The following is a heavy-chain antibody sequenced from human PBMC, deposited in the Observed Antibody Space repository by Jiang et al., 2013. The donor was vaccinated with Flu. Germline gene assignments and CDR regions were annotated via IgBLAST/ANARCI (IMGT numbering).Heavy chain of an antibody. Sequence: GSGLVKPSQTLSLTCTVSGGSISSGGYYWSWIRQHPGKGLEWIGYIYYSGSTYYNPSLKSRVTISVDTSKNQFSLKLSSVTAADTAVYYCASIYSGYDYYYFDYWGQGTLVTVSS. CDR3: ASIYSGYDYYYFDY. D-gene: IGHD5-12*01. CDR2: IYYSGST. CDR1: GGSISSGGYY. J-gene: IGHJ4*02. V-gene: IGHV4-31*03.